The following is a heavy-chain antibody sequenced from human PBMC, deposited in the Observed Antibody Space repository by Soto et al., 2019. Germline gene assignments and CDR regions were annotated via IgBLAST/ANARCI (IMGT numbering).Heavy chain of an antibody. CDR2: IYYSGST. J-gene: IGHJ5*02. D-gene: IGHD3-10*01. CDR3: AGHGSGSYYNNWFDP. V-gene: IGHV4-39*01. CDR1: GGSISSSTYY. Sequence: SETLSLTCTVSGGSISSSTYYWGWIRQPPGKGLEWIGSIYYSGSTYYNPSLKSRVTISVDTSKNQFSLKLGSVTVADTAVYYCAGHGSGSYYNNWFDPWGQGTLVTVSS.